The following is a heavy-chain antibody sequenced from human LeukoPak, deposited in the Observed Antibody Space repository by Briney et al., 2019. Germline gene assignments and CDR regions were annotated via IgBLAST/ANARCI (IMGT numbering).Heavy chain of an antibody. D-gene: IGHD3-3*01. Sequence: GGSLRLSCAASGFTFSSYWMSWVRQAPGKGLEWVANIKQDGSEKYYVDSVKGRFTISRDNAKNSLYLQMNSLRAEDTAVYFCAKLDDFWSGPPNYWGQGTLVTVSS. CDR3: AKLDDFWSGPPNY. CDR1: GFTFSSYW. J-gene: IGHJ4*02. CDR2: IKQDGSEK. V-gene: IGHV3-7*03.